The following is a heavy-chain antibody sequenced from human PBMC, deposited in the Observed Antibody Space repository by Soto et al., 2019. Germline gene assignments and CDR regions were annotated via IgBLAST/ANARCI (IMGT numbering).Heavy chain of an antibody. V-gene: IGHV3-74*01. J-gene: IGHJ6*01. Sequence: GGSLRLSCAASGFTFSSYWMHWVRQAPGKGLVWVSRINSDGSSTSYADSVKGRFTISRDNAKNTLYLQMNSLRAEDTAVYYCARDPHLGYCSGGSVAGSYYYSNYGMELWGQRSRVT. CDR3: ARDPHLGYCSGGSVAGSYYYSNYGMEL. CDR2: INSDGSST. D-gene: IGHD2-15*01. CDR1: GFTFSSYW.